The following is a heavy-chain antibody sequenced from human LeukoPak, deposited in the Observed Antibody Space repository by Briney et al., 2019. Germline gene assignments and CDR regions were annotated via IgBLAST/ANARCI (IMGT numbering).Heavy chain of an antibody. D-gene: IGHD3-22*01. Sequence: GGSLRLSCAASGFTFDDYTMHWVRQAPGKGLELVSLISWDGGSTYYADSVKGRFTISRDNSKNSLYLQMNSLRTEDTALYYCAKDSGYYDSSGYSDSSFDYWGQGTLVTVSS. V-gene: IGHV3-43*01. CDR1: GFTFDDYT. J-gene: IGHJ4*02. CDR3: AKDSGYYDSSGYSDSSFDY. CDR2: ISWDGGST.